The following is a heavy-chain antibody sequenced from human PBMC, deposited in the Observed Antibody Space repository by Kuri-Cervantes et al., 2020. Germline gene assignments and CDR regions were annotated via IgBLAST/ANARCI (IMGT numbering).Heavy chain of an antibody. J-gene: IGHJ3*02. CDR3: AKVSDSSGYYFYLDAFDI. D-gene: IGHD3-22*01. CDR2: IKQDGSEK. V-gene: IGHV3-7*03. CDR1: GFTFSSYW. Sequence: GGSLRLSCAASGFTFSSYWMSWVRQAPGKGLEWVANIKQDGSEKYYVDSVKGRFTISRDNAKNSLYLQMNSLRAEDTALYYCAKVSDSSGYYFYLDAFDIWGQGTMVTVSS.